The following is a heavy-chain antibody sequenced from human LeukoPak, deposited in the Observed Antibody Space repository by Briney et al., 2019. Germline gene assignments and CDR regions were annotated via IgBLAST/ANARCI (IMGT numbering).Heavy chain of an antibody. CDR3: ASQTTGFGYSYGLFDY. D-gene: IGHD5-18*01. CDR2: IGSDNKP. Sequence: GGSLRLSCEASGFTFSAYAMTWVRQAPGKGLEWVSSIGSDNKPHYSESVKGRFAISRDNSKSMLFLQLNSLRAEDTAVYYCASQTTGFGYSYGLFDYWGQGTLVTVSS. J-gene: IGHJ4*02. V-gene: IGHV3-23*05. CDR1: GFTFSAYA.